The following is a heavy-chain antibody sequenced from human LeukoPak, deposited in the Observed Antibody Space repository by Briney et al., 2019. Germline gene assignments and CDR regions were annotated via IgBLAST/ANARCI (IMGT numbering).Heavy chain of an antibody. J-gene: IGHJ4*02. Sequence: PSGTLSLTCTVSGGSISSPYWSWIRQPPGKGLEWIGYISYSGSTDYIPSLKSRVTISVDMSKTQFSLELRSVTAADTAVYYCRYSSGWYQVDYWGQGTLVTVSS. V-gene: IGHV4-59*11. CDR1: GGSISSPY. CDR3: RYSSGWYQVDY. CDR2: ISYSGST. D-gene: IGHD6-19*01.